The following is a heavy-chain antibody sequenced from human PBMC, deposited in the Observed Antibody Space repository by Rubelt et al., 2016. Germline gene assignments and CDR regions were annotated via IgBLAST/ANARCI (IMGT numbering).Heavy chain of an antibody. CDR3: ARGLGLGYSSSWFNGFDP. CDR2: IRAYNGNT. Sequence: QVQLVQSGAEVQKPGASVTVSCTASGYTFTSSGISWVRQAPGPGLEWMGWIRAYNGNTNYAQKRRVRVTMTTDTYTSTAYMELSSLRSEDTAVYYCARGLGLGYSSSWFNGFDPWGQGTLVTVSS. J-gene: IGHJ5*02. V-gene: IGHV1-18*01. D-gene: IGHD6-13*01. CDR1: GYTFTSSG.